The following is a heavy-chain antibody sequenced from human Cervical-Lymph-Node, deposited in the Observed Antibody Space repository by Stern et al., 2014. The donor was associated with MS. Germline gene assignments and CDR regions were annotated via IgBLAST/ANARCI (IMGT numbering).Heavy chain of an antibody. CDR3: TRDRGIMGTTTGDY. CDR1: GFNFSNYG. Sequence: QLVQSGAEVKKPGASVKVSSKASGFNFSNYGLSWVRQAPGQGLEWMGWISVYNGNIDFAQKFQGRLTMTTDTSTSTVYMELRSLRSDDTAVYYCTRDRGIMGTTTGDYWGQGTLVSVSS. CDR2: ISVYNGNI. J-gene: IGHJ4*02. D-gene: IGHD1-26*01. V-gene: IGHV1-18*01.